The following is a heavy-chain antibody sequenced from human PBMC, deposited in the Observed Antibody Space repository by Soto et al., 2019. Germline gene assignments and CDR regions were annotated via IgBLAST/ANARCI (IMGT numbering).Heavy chain of an antibody. CDR3: AREPHGSGSYYGRYYYYGMDV. CDR2: IIPILGIA. CDR1: GGTFSSYT. Sequence: QVQLVQSGAEVKKPGSSVKVSCKASGGTFSSYTISWVRQAPGQGLEWMGRIIPILGIANYAQKFQGRVTITADKTTNTAYMEPSSLTSEDTAVYYGAREPHGSGSYYGRYYYYGMDVWGPGTTVTVSS. V-gene: IGHV1-69*08. D-gene: IGHD3-10*01. J-gene: IGHJ6*02.